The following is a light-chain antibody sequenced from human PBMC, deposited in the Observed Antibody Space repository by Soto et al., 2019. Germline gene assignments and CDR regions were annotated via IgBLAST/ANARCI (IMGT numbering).Light chain of an antibody. V-gene: IGKV1-5*03. Sequence: DIQMTQSPSTLSASVEDRVTITCRASQSISSWLAWYQQKPGKAPKLLIYMPSSVESGVTSRFSGSGSGTEFTLTNSSLQPDDFATYYCQQDNSYPWTFGGGTKLEI. CDR1: QSISSW. J-gene: IGKJ1*01. CDR2: MPS. CDR3: QQDNSYPWT.